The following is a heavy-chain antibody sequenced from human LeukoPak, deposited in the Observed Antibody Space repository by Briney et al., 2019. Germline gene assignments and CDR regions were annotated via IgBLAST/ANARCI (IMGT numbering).Heavy chain of an antibody. CDR3: ARDPYRDAPDYFDY. CDR1: GLSFSSYT. Sequence: GGSLRLSCAASGLSFSSYTMSWVRQAPGRGLEWVSDISGSGGSTYYADSVKGRFTISRDSSKNTLYLQMNSLRPEDTAVYYCARDPYRDAPDYFDYWGQGTLVTVSS. D-gene: IGHD1-14*01. V-gene: IGHV3-23*01. CDR2: ISGSGGST. J-gene: IGHJ4*02.